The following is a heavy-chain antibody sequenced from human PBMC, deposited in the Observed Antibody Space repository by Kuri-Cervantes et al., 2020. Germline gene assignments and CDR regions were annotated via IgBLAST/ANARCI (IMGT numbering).Heavy chain of an antibody. D-gene: IGHD3-22*01. CDR3: ARDPVTMIVGSLFDY. Sequence: GESLKISCAASGFTLSDSGLHWVRQASGKGLEWVANIKQDGSEKYYVDSVKGRFTISRDNAKNSLYLQMNSLRAEDTAVYYCARDPVTMIVGSLFDYWGQGTLVTVSS. V-gene: IGHV3-7*01. J-gene: IGHJ4*02. CDR1: GFTLSDSG. CDR2: IKQDGSEK.